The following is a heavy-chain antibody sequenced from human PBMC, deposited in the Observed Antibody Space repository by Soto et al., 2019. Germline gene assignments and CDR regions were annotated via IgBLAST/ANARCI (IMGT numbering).Heavy chain of an antibody. D-gene: IGHD3-16*01. CDR1: GYSFSDYY. Sequence: QVQLVQSGAEVKKPGASVKVSCQASGYSFSDYYILWVRQAPGQGLDWMGYINPKNGGSRLDQKFQGRVTLTRDTTIGTAYMELTGLTSDDTAVYYCARGGGQTYYYY. J-gene: IGHJ6*01. CDR2: INPKNGGS. V-gene: IGHV1-2*02. CDR3: ARGGGQTYYYY.